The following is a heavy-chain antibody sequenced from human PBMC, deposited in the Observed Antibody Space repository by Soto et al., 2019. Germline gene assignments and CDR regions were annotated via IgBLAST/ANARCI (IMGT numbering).Heavy chain of an antibody. CDR2: ISAYNGNT. CDR1: GYTFTSYG. D-gene: IGHD6-25*01. J-gene: IGHJ4*02. Sequence: QVQLVQSGAEVKKPGASVKVSCKASGYTFTSYGISWVRQAPGQGLEWMGWISAYNGNTNYAQKPQGRVTMTTDTSTSTEYMELRSLRSDGTAVYDCERDAAVGTCDYWGQGTLVTVSS. CDR3: ERDAAVGTCDY. V-gene: IGHV1-18*01.